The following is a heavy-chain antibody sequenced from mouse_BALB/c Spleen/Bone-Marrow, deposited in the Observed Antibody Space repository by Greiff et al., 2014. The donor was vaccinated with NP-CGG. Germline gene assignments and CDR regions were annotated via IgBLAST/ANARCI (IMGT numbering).Heavy chain of an antibody. Sequence: EVHLVESGGGLVQPGGSRKLSCAASGFTFRSYTMSWVRQTPEKRLEWVAYITNGGGSTYYADTVEGRFTISRDNAQNSLYLQMRGLRSEDTAMYYCARMGITTGFYYAMDYWGQGTSVTVSS. V-gene: IGHV5-12-2*01. D-gene: IGHD2-4*01. CDR1: GFTFRSYT. CDR2: ITNGGGST. J-gene: IGHJ4*01. CDR3: ARMGITTGFYYAMDY.